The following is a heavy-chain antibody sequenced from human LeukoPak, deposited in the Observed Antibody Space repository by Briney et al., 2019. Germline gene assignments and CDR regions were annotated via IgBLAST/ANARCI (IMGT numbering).Heavy chain of an antibody. CDR2: INHSGST. D-gene: IGHD5-18*01. V-gene: IGHV4-34*01. CDR1: GGSFSGYY. J-gene: IGHJ6*01. CDR3: AKAYSYGSAYSYEGMDV. Sequence: SETLSLTCAVYGGSFSGYYWSWIRQPPGKGLEWIGEINHSGSTNYNPSLKSRVTISVDTSKNQFSLKLSSVTAADTAVYYCAKAYSYGSAYSYEGMDVGRKGTTVTVSS.